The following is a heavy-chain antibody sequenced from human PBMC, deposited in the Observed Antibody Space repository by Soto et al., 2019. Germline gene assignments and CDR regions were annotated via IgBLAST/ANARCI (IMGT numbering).Heavy chain of an antibody. D-gene: IGHD3-10*01. J-gene: IGHJ6*02. Sequence: QVQLVESGGGVVQPGRSLRLSCAASGFTFSSYAMHWVRQAPGKGLEWVAVISYDGSNKYYADSVKGRFTISRDNSKNMXYLQMNSLRAEDTAVYYCARQGRGSGSDYYYGMDVWGQGTTVTVSS. V-gene: IGHV3-30-3*01. CDR1: GFTFSSYA. CDR2: ISYDGSNK. CDR3: ARQGRGSGSDYYYGMDV.